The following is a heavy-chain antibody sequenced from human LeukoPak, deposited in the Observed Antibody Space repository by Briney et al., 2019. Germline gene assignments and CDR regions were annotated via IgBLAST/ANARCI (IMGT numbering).Heavy chain of an antibody. CDR2: IYYSGST. D-gene: IGHD2/OR15-2a*01. CDR1: GGSISSGGYY. Sequence: KPSETLSLTCTVSGGSISSGGYYWSWIRQHPGKGLEWIGYIYYSGSTYYNPSLKSRVTISVDTPKNQFSLKLSSVTAADTAVYYCARDKNTNRFDYWGQGTLVTVSS. V-gene: IGHV4-31*03. CDR3: ARDKNTNRFDY. J-gene: IGHJ4*02.